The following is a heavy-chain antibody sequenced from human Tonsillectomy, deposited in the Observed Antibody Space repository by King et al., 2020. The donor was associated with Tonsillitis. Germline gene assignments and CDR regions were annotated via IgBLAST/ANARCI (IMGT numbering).Heavy chain of an antibody. J-gene: IGHJ5*02. D-gene: IGHD6-6*01. CDR3: ARDRSSSREMNWFDP. CDR1: GGHIRNYY. CDR2: IYYSGST. Sequence: VPLQESGPGLVKPSETLSLTCTVSGGHIRNYYWSWIRQPPGKGLEWIGYIYYSGSTNYNPSLKSRVSISVDTSKNQFSLKVRSVTAADTAVYYCARDRSSSREMNWFDPWGQGTLVTVSS. V-gene: IGHV4-59*01.